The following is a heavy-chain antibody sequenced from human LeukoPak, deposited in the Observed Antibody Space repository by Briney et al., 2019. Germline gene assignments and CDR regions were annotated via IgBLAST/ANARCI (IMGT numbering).Heavy chain of an antibody. CDR1: GFTFSSYE. CDR2: TNSGGSSI. J-gene: IGHJ4*02. D-gene: IGHD2-2*01. V-gene: IGHV3-48*03. Sequence: QPGGSLRLSCAASGFTFSSYEMNWVRQAPGKGLEWISYTNSGGSSIYYADSVKGRFTISRDNAKNSLYLQMDSLRAEDTAVYYCARESIHSRVGNYFDYWGQGTRVTVSS. CDR3: ARESIHSRVGNYFDY.